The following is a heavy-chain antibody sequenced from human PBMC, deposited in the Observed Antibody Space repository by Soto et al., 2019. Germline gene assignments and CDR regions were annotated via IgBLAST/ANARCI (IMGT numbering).Heavy chain of an antibody. CDR3: ATARTSDIAALDY. Sequence: PGGSLRLSCAASGFSFSSYGMHWVRQAPGKGLEWVAVISFDGSNEYYADSVKGRFTISRDNSKNTVFLQMNSLKAEDTAVYYCATARTSDIAALDYWGQGTLVTVSS. CDR1: GFSFSSYG. J-gene: IGHJ4*02. D-gene: IGHD6-13*01. CDR2: ISFDGSNE. V-gene: IGHV3-30*03.